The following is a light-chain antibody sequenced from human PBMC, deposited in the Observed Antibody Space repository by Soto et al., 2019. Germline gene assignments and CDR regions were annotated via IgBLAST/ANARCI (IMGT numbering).Light chain of an antibody. CDR3: QQYHSYSHT. Sequence: DIPMTQSPSTLSASVGDRVTITCRASQSISSWLAWYQQKPGKAPKLLIYKASSLDAGVPSRFSGSGSGTEFTLTISSLQPDDFATYYCQQYHSYSHTFGQGTKVEIK. J-gene: IGKJ1*01. CDR2: KAS. CDR1: QSISSW. V-gene: IGKV1-5*03.